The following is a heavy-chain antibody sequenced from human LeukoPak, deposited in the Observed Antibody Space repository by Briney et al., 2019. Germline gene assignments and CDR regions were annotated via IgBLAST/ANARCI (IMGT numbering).Heavy chain of an antibody. J-gene: IGHJ6*03. CDR2: IKSKTDGGTT. Sequence: GGSLRLSCAASGFTFSNAWMSWVRQAPGKGLEWVGRIKSKTDGGTTDYAAPVKGRFTISRDDSKNTLYLQMNSLKTEDTAVYYCTTRVGGDAYYYMDVWGKGTTVTVSS. D-gene: IGHD3-3*01. CDR1: GFTFSNAW. CDR3: TTRVGGDAYYYMDV. V-gene: IGHV3-15*01.